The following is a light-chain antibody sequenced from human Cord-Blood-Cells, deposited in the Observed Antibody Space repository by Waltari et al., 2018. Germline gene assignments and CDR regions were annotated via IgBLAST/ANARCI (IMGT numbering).Light chain of an antibody. CDR2: KAS. J-gene: IGKJ1*01. CDR3: QQYNSYST. CDR1: QSISSG. Sequence: DIQMTQSPSHPSASAGDRVTITCRASQSISSGLAWHQQKPGKAPKLLIYKASSLESGVPSRFSGSGSGTEFTLTISSLQPDDFATYYCQQYNSYSTFGQGTKVEIK. V-gene: IGKV1-5*03.